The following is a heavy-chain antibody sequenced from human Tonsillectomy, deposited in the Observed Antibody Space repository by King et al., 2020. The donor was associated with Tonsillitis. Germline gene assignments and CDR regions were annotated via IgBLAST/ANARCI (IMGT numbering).Heavy chain of an antibody. V-gene: IGHV3-43D*03. Sequence: QLVQSGGVVVQPGGSLRLSCAASGFTFDDYAMHWVRQAPGKGLEWVSLISWDGGSTYYADAVKGRFTISRDNSKNSLYLQMNSLRAEDTALYYCAKEGDCSGRTGNFDYWGQGTLVTVSS. CDR3: AKEGDCSGRTGNFDY. CDR2: ISWDGGST. CDR1: GFTFDDYA. J-gene: IGHJ4*02. D-gene: IGHD6-19*01.